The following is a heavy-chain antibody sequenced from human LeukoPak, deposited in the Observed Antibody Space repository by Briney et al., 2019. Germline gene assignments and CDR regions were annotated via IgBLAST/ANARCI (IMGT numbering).Heavy chain of an antibody. Sequence: GRSLRLSCAASGFTFSSYSMNWVRQAPGQGLEWVSSIAGSGGYIHYAESVKGRFTISRDNAKNSLYLQMNSLRAEDTAVYYCARFRLPNTNMLTGYYYYLDNWGQGTLVTVSS. J-gene: IGHJ4*02. D-gene: IGHD3-9*01. CDR2: IAGSGGYI. V-gene: IGHV3-21*01. CDR3: ARFRLPNTNMLTGYYYYLDN. CDR1: GFTFSSYS.